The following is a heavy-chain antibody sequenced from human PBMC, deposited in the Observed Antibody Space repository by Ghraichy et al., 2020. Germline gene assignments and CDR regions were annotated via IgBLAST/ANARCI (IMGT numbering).Heavy chain of an antibody. Sequence: SQTLSLTCAVYGGAFSGYYWSWIRQPPGKGLEWIGEINHNGGTNYKPSLKSRVSISLDTSENQFSLKLHSLTAADTAIYYCARVGRGDGYPRVYNDYGMDVWGQGTAVTVSS. V-gene: IGHV4-34*01. CDR3: ARVGRGDGYPRVYNDYGMDV. CDR2: INHNGGT. J-gene: IGHJ6*02. D-gene: IGHD5-24*01. CDR1: GGAFSGYY.